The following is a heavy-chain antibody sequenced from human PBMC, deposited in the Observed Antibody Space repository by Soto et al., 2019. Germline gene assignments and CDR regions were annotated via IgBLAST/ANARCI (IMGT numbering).Heavy chain of an antibody. CDR3: ARLDGHDAFDI. V-gene: IGHV3-30-3*01. CDR1: GFTFSSYA. J-gene: IGHJ3*02. CDR2: ISYDGNNK. Sequence: GGSLRLSCAASGFTFSSYAMHWVRQAPGKGLEWVAVISYDGNNKYYADSVKGRFTISRDNSKNTLYLQMNSLRAEDTAVYYCARLDGHDAFDIWGQGTMVTVSS.